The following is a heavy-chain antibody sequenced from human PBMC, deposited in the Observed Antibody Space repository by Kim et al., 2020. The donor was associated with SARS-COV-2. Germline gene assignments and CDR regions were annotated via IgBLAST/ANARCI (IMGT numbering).Heavy chain of an antibody. CDR1: GFTFDDYA. Sequence: GGSLRLSCAASGFTFDDYAMHWVRQAPGKGLEWVSGISWNSGSIGYADSVKGRFTISRDNAKNSLYLQMNSLRAEDTALYYCAKAVSGRYFDWLHHDAFDIWGQGTMVTVSS. CDR3: AKAVSGRYFDWLHHDAFDI. V-gene: IGHV3-9*01. D-gene: IGHD3-9*01. J-gene: IGHJ3*02. CDR2: ISWNSGSI.